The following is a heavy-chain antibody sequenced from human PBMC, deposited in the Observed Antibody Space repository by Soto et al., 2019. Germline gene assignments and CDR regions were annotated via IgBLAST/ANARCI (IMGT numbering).Heavy chain of an antibody. CDR1: GYTFSGYY. CDR3: ARVRSRSGYQFDY. CDR2: INLKNGGT. Sequence: ASVKVSCKASGYTFSGYYMAWVRQAPGQGLEWMGWINLKNGGTSYAQKFQGRVTMTRDTSIGTAYMELNRLRSDDTAVYYCARVRSRSGYQFDYWGQGTLVTVSS. J-gene: IGHJ4*02. D-gene: IGHD3-9*01. V-gene: IGHV1-2*02.